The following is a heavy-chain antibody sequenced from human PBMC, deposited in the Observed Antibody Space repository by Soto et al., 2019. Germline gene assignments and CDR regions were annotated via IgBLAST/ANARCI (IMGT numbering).Heavy chain of an antibody. J-gene: IGHJ6*02. V-gene: IGHV3-30-3*01. D-gene: IGHD2-15*01. CDR1: GFTFSSYA. CDR3: VELGGSDYCSGCSCYSTPRDYYYYGMDV. Sequence: PGGSLRLSCAASGFTFSSYAMHRVRQAPGKGLEWVAVITYDGSNKYYADSVKGRFTISRDNSKNTLYLQMNSLRAEDTAVYYCVELGGSDYCSGCSCYSTPRDYYYYGMDVWGQGTTVTVSS. CDR2: ITYDGSNK.